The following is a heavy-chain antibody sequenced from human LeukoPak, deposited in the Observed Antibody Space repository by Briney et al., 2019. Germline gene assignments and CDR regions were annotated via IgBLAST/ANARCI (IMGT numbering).Heavy chain of an antibody. J-gene: IGHJ4*02. V-gene: IGHV3-23*01. CDR2: ISGSSDRT. CDR1: RFTFSSYA. CDR3: AKSADDILTGHGTYFDY. Sequence: GGSLRLSCAASRFTFSSYAMSWVRQAPGKGLEWVSSISGSSDRTFYADSVKGRFTVSRDNSKNTLFLQMNTLRAEDTAVYYCAKSADDILTGHGTYFDYWGQGTLVTVSS. D-gene: IGHD3-9*01.